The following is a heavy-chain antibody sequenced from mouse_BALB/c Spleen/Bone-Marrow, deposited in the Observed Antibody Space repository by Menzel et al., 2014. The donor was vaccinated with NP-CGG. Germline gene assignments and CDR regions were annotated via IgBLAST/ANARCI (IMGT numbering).Heavy chain of an antibody. Sequence: QVQLQQSGAELVRPWASVKVSCKASGYTFTSYWINWVKQRPGQGLEWIGNIYPSDSYTNYNQNFKDKATLTVDKSSSTAYMQLSSPTSEDSAVYYCTRQYGNYYAMDYWGQGTSVTVSS. V-gene: IGHV1-69*02. J-gene: IGHJ4*01. CDR1: GYTFTSYW. D-gene: IGHD2-10*02. CDR3: TRQYGNYYAMDY. CDR2: IYPSDSYT.